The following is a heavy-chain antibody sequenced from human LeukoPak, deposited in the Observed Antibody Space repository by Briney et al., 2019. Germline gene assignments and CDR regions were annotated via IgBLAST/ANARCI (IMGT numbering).Heavy chain of an antibody. CDR2: INHSGST. CDR3: ARVPYYYDSSGYYYADY. CDR1: GGPFSGYY. D-gene: IGHD3-22*01. J-gene: IGHJ4*02. V-gene: IGHV4-34*01. Sequence: SETLSLTCAVYGGPFSGYYWSWIRQPPGKGLEWIGEINHSGSTNYNPSLKSRVTISVDTSKNQFSLKLSSVTAADTAVYYCARVPYYYDSSGYYYADYWGQGTLVTVSS.